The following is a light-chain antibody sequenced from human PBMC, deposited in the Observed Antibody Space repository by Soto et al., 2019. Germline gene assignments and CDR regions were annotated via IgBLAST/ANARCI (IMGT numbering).Light chain of an antibody. CDR2: GAY. Sequence: EIVLTQSPGTLSLSPGERATLSCRASQSVSSGYLAWYQQKPGQAPRLLIYGAYSRATGIPDNFSGSGSGIDFTLTISRLEPEDFAVYYCQQYGSSPLTFGGGTKVEIK. CDR3: QQYGSSPLT. J-gene: IGKJ4*01. CDR1: QSVSSGY. V-gene: IGKV3-20*01.